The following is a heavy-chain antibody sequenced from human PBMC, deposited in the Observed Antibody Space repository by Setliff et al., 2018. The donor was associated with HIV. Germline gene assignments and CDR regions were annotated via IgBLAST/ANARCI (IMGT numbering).Heavy chain of an antibody. CDR1: GFTFSAYS. CDR2: ISSSGVM. CDR3: ARNMPSGDPFDY. Sequence: PGGSLRLSCAASGFTFSAYSMNWVRQAPGKGLEWISYISSSGVMYYADSVRGRFTISRDNGKNSLYLQMNSLRAEDTAVYYCARNMPSGDPFDYWGQGTLVTVSS. V-gene: IGHV3-48*01. J-gene: IGHJ4*02. D-gene: IGHD7-27*01.